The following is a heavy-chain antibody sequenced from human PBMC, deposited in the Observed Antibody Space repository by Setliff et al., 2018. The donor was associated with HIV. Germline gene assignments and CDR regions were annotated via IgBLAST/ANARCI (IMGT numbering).Heavy chain of an antibody. CDR3: AKDLVTTTGPDY. J-gene: IGHJ4*02. CDR1: GFDFSGYS. CDR2: ISPDGSAT. D-gene: IGHD1-1*01. V-gene: IGHV3-7*01. Sequence: GGSLRLSCVASGFDFSGYSMPWVRQAPGKGPEWVANISPDGSATYYVDSVKGRFTISRDNAKNSLYLQLNSLRVEDTAVYYCAKDLVTTTGPDYWGQGTLVTVS.